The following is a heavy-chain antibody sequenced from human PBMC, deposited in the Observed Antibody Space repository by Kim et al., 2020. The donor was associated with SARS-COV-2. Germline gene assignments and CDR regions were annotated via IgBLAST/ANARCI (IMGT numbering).Heavy chain of an antibody. CDR1: GFPFNLYW. J-gene: IGHJ3*02. D-gene: IGHD6-13*01. V-gene: IGHV3-7*03. Sequence: GGSLRLSCAASGFPFNLYWMSWVHQAPGKGLEWVANVKQDGSEKYYVDSVKGRFTISRDYAKSSLYLQMDSVRAEDTAVYYCTKERHSSSWYRYAFDIWG. CDR3: TKERHSSSWYRYAFDI. CDR2: VKQDGSEK.